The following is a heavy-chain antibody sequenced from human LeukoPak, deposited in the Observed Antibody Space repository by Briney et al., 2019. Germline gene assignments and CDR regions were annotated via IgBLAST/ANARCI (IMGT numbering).Heavy chain of an antibody. D-gene: IGHD2-21*01. CDR1: GFTFSSYG. Sequence: GSLRLSCAASGFTFSSYGMHWVRQAPGKGLVWVSRINSDGSSTTCADSVKGRFTISRDNAKNTLYLQMNSLRAEDTAVYYCARDGVEFYNWFDPWGQGTLVTVSS. J-gene: IGHJ5*02. V-gene: IGHV3-74*01. CDR3: ARDGVEFYNWFDP. CDR2: INSDGSST.